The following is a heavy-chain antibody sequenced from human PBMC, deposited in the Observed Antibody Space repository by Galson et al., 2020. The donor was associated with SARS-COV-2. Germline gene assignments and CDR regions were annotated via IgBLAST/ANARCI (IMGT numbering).Heavy chain of an antibody. V-gene: IGHV3-33*01. J-gene: IGHJ4*02. CDR3: ARDGQSSSGWAFDY. Sequence: GESLKISCAASGLTFKSHAMHWVRQAPGKGLEWVAQIFYDGSDKYYVDSVKGRFTISRDDSENTVYLQMNNLRADDSAVYFCARDGQSSSGWAFDYWGQGTLVTVSS. CDR2: IFYDGSDK. CDR1: GLTFKSHA. D-gene: IGHD6-19*01.